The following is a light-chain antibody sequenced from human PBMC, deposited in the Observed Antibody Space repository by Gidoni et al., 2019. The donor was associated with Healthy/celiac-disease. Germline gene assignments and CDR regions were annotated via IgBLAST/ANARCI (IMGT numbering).Light chain of an antibody. CDR3: QQYGSSLFT. CDR1: QSVSSCY. J-gene: IGKJ3*01. CDR2: GAS. V-gene: IGKV3-20*01. Sequence: ELVLTQSPGTLSLSPGERATLSCRASQSVSSCYLAWYQQKPGQAPRLLIYGASSRATGIPDRFSGSGSGTDFTLTISRLEPEDFAVYYCQQYGSSLFTFGPGTKVDIK.